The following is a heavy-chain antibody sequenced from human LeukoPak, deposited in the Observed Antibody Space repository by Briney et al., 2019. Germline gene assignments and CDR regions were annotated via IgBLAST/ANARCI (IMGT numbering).Heavy chain of an antibody. V-gene: IGHV1-2*02. J-gene: IGHJ4*02. Sequence: ASVKVSCKASGYTFTGYYMHWVRQAPGQGLEWMGWINPNSGDIDYAQKFQGRVTMNRDTSSSTGYMELSRLTSDDTAVYYCVREGSSWSYWGQGTLVTVPS. CDR3: VREGSSWSY. CDR1: GYTFTGYY. CDR2: INPNSGDI. D-gene: IGHD6-13*01.